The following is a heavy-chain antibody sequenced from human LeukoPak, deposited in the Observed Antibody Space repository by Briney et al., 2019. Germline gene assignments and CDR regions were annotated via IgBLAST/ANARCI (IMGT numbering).Heavy chain of an antibody. J-gene: IGHJ4*02. V-gene: IGHV6-1*01. CDR3: AREGPYSYGPLGN. CDR2: TYYRSRWYN. Sequence: SQTLSLTCAISGDSVSSNSAAWSWIRQSPSRGLEWLGRTYYRSRWYNDYAVSVRSQITIDADTSKNQFSLQLNSVTPEDTAVYYCAREGPYSYGPLGNWGQGTLVTVSS. D-gene: IGHD5-18*01. CDR1: GDSVSSNSAA.